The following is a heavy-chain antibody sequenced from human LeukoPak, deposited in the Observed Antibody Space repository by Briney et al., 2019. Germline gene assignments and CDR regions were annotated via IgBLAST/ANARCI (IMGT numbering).Heavy chain of an antibody. CDR2: IYYSGST. Sequence: SETLSLTCTVSGGSINYYYWMWIRQPPGKGLEWIGYIYYSGSTNYNPSLKSRVTISVDTSKNQFSLKLSSVTAADTAVYYCAGGGGYSSDYWGQGTLVTVSS. D-gene: IGHD6-13*01. CDR1: GGSINYYY. V-gene: IGHV4-59*01. CDR3: AGGGGYSSDY. J-gene: IGHJ4*02.